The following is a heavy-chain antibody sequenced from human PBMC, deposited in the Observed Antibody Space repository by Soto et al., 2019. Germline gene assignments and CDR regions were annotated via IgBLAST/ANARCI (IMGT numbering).Heavy chain of an antibody. J-gene: IGHJ4*02. V-gene: IGHV1-2*02. Sequence: QVQLVQSGAGVKKPGASVNVSCKASGYTFTVYYMHWVRQAPGQGLEWMGWINPKSGGTMYPQKFRGRVTMTGDTSISTAYMALTRLRSDDTAVYYCARDLAKGGGSAGFDYWGQGTLVTVSS. D-gene: IGHD1-26*01. CDR1: GYTFTVYY. CDR3: ARDLAKGGGSAGFDY. CDR2: INPKSGGT.